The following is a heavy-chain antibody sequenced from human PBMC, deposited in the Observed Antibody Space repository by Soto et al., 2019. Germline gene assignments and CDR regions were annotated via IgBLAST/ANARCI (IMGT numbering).Heavy chain of an antibody. CDR3: ARDLSWGYNGSYYMDV. CDR1: GFILSDCA. CDR2: ISSSSSVI. J-gene: IGHJ6*03. D-gene: IGHD3-10*01. V-gene: IGHV3-48*01. Sequence: PGGSLRLSCATSGFILSDCAMNWVRQAPGKGLEWVSYISSSSSVIDYADSVKGRFTVSRDNARNSLYLQMNSLRAEDTAVYYCARDLSWGYNGSYYMDVWGKGTQVTVS.